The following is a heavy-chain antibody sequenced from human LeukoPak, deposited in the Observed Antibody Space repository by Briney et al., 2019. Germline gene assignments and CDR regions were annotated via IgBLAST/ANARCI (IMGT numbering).Heavy chain of an antibody. D-gene: IGHD6-19*01. CDR3: ARDPPYRVAVAGTGPSFDY. J-gene: IGHJ4*02. CDR2: IIPILGTA. V-gene: IGHV1-69*05. Sequence: ASVKVSCKASGGTFSSYAISWVRQAPGQGLEWMGGIIPILGTANYAQKFQGRVTITTDESTSTAYMELSSLRSEDTAVYYCARDPPYRVAVAGTGPSFDYWGQGTLVTVSS. CDR1: GGTFSSYA.